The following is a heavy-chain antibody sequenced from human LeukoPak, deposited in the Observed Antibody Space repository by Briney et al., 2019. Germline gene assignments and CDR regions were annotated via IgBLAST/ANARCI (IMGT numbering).Heavy chain of an antibody. J-gene: IGHJ4*02. V-gene: IGHV3-23*01. Sequence: PGGSLRLSCAASGFTFSSYAITWVRQAPGKGLEWVSAISGSGGSKYYADSVKGRFTISRDNSKNTLYLQMNGLRAEDTAVYYCAKDDRITMVRGVVTGFDYWGQRTLVTVSS. CDR2: ISGSGGSK. D-gene: IGHD3-10*01. CDR1: GFTFSSYA. CDR3: AKDDRITMVRGVVTGFDY.